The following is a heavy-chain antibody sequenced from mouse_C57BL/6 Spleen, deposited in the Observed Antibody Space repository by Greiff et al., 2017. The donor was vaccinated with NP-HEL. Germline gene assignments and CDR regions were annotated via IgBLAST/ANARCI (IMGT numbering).Heavy chain of an antibody. CDR2: IWSDGST. Sequence: VKLVESGPGLVAPSQSLSITCTVSGFSLTSYGVHWVRQPPGKGLEWLVVIWSDGSTTYNSALKSRLSISKDNSKSQVFLKMNSLQTDDTAMYYCARHQDYDYDEGGAMDYWGQGTSVTVSS. CDR3: ARHQDYDYDEGGAMDY. J-gene: IGHJ4*01. V-gene: IGHV2-6-1*01. D-gene: IGHD2-4*01. CDR1: GFSLTSYG.